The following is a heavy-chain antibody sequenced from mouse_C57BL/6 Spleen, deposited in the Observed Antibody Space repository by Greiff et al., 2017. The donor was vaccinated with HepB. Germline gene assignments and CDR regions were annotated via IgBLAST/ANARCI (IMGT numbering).Heavy chain of an antibody. CDR3: ARDDYDGAMDY. D-gene: IGHD2-4*01. CDR2: IYPRSGNT. Sequence: VQRVESGAELARPGASVKLSCKASGYTFTSYGISWVKQRTGQGLEWIGEIYPRSGNTYYNEKFKGKATLTADKSSSTAYMELRSLTSEDSAVYFCARDDYDGAMDYWGQGTSVTVSS. J-gene: IGHJ4*01. CDR1: GYTFTSYG. V-gene: IGHV1-81*01.